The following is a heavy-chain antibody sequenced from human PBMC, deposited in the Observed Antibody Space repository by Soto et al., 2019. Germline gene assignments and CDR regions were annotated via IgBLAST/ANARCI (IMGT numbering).Heavy chain of an antibody. CDR1: GYTLTELS. D-gene: IGHD2-2*01. J-gene: IGHJ6*03. Sequence: ASVKVSCKVSGYTLTELSMHWVRQAPGKGLEWVGGFDPEDGQTIYAQNFQGRVTMTEDTSADTAYMELSSLRSEDTAVYYCATWKRTYCSSSSCRSYFYYYMDVWGKGTTVTVS. V-gene: IGHV1-24*01. CDR3: ATWKRTYCSSSSCRSYFYYYMDV. CDR2: FDPEDGQT.